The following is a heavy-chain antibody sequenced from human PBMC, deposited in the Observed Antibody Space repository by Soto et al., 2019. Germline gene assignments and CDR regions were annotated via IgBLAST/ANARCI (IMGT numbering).Heavy chain of an antibody. CDR1: GFTFSSYS. J-gene: IGHJ6*02. V-gene: IGHV3-30-3*01. CDR3: AREAGVYGSGSYGMDV. CDR2: ISYDGSDK. Sequence: QVQLVESGGGVVQPGRSLRLSCAASGFTFSSYSMHWVRQAPGKGLEWVAVISYDGSDKYYAGSVKGRFTISRDNSKNALHRQMNSLRAEGTAVYYCAREAGVYGSGSYGMDVWGQGTTVTVSS. D-gene: IGHD3-10*01.